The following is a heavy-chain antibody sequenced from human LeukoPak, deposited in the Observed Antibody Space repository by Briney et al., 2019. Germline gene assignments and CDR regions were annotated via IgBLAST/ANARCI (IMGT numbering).Heavy chain of an antibody. D-gene: IGHD3-22*01. V-gene: IGHV1-58*02. Sequence: SVKVSCKASGFSFSSSSMQWVRQARGQRLEWIGWLAVGSGNTNYAQKFQGRVTITRDMSTSTAYMELSSLRSEDTALYYRAAVFGSGYYYYFDYWGQGSLVTVSS. CDR2: LAVGSGNT. J-gene: IGHJ4*02. CDR3: AAVFGSGYYYYFDY. CDR1: GFSFSSSS.